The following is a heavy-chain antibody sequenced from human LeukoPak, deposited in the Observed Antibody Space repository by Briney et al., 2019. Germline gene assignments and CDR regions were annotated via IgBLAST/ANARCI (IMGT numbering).Heavy chain of an antibody. D-gene: IGHD3-22*01. CDR1: GGSISSYY. CDR2: IYYSGST. V-gene: IGHV4-59*01. J-gene: IGHJ4*02. Sequence: SETLSLTCTVSGGSISSYYWSWIRQPPGKGLEWIGYIYYSGSTNYNPSLKSRVTISVDTSKNQFSLKLSSVTAADTAVYYCARSDRSGFLRDYWGQGTLVTVSS. CDR3: ARSDRSGFLRDY.